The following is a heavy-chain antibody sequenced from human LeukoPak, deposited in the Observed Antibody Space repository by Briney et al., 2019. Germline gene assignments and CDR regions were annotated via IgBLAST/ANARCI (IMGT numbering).Heavy chain of an antibody. V-gene: IGHV1-69*05. CDR1: GGTFSSYA. CDR3: ASRGEGCSSTSCSDYYYYYMDV. D-gene: IGHD2-2*01. J-gene: IGHJ6*03. Sequence: SVKVSCKASGGTFSSYAISWVRQAPGQGLEWMGGIIPIFGTANYAQKFQGRVTITTDESTSTAYMELSSLRSEDTAVYYCASRGEGCSSTSCSDYYYYYMDVWAKGPRSPSP. CDR2: IIPIFGTA.